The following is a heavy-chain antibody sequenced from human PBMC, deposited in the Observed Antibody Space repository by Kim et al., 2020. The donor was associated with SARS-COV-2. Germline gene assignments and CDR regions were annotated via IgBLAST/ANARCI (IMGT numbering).Heavy chain of an antibody. D-gene: IGHD3-16*02. CDR2: YTDGRT. J-gene: IGHJ4*02. CDR3: ASALGH. V-gene: IGHV4-4*07. Sequence: YTDGRTNYNPSLQSQVTMSVDMSKSQFSLRLSSVTAADTAVYYCASALGHWGQGTLVTVSS.